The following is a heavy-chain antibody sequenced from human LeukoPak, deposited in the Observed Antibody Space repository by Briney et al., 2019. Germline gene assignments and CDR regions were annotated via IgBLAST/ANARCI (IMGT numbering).Heavy chain of an antibody. CDR2: INHSGST. CDR3: AVRYYDILTGHAFDI. V-gene: IGHV4-34*01. Sequence: SETLSLTCAVYGGSFSGYYWSWIRQPPGKGLEWIGEINHSGSTNYNPSLKSRVTISVVTSKNQFSLKLSSVTAADTAVYYCAVRYYDILTGHAFDIWDQGTMVTVSS. D-gene: IGHD3-9*01. J-gene: IGHJ3*02. CDR1: GGSFSGYY.